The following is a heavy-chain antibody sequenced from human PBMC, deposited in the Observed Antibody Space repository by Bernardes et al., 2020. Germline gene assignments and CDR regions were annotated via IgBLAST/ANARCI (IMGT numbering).Heavy chain of an antibody. V-gene: IGHV3-23*01. Sequence: GGSLRLSRAASGFTFSSYAMNWVRQAPGKGLEWVSAISGSGGSTYYADSVKGRFTISRDNSKNTLYLQMNILRDEDTAVYYCVKPGAKGDIWWSDPWGQGTLLTVSS. D-gene: IGHD1-26*01. CDR1: GFTFSSYA. CDR3: VKPGAKGDIWWSDP. CDR2: ISGSGGST. J-gene: IGHJ5*02.